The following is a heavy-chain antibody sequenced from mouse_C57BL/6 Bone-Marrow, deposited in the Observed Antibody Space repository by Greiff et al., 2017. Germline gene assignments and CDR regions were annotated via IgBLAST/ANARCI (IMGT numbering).Heavy chain of an antibody. CDR1: GFSLPSYA. CDR2: IWPGGGT. D-gene: IGHD2-3*01. V-gene: IGHV2-9-1*01. CDR3: AREGDGYYDD. J-gene: IGHJ2*01. Sequence: QVQLTASGPGLVAPSQRLSITCTVSGFSLPSYAISWVRPPPGTGLEWLGVIWPGGGTNYNSALKSRLSISKDNSKSQVVLKMNRLQTDDTARYYCAREGDGYYDDWGQGTTLTVSS.